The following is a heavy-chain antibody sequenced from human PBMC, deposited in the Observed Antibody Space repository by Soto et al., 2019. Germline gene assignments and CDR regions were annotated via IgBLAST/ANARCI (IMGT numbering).Heavy chain of an antibody. CDR3: ARGSWDDVSGHYYMDV. J-gene: IGHJ6*03. V-gene: IGHV6-1*01. CDR2: TYYRSKWYF. D-gene: IGHD1-1*01. Sequence: PSQTLSLTCAISGDSVSSNIAGWNWIRQTPSRGLEWLGRTYYRSKWYFNYAVSVESRITINPDTSKNQFSLQLSSVTPDDTAVYYCARGSWDDVSGHYYMDVWGKGTTVTVSS. CDR1: GDSVSSNIAG.